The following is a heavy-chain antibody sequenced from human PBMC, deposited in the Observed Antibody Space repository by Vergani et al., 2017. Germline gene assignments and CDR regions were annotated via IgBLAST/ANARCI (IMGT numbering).Heavy chain of an antibody. Sequence: QVQLQESGPGLVKPSETLSLTCTVSGRSISSYYWSWIRQPPGKGLEWIGYIYYSGSTNYNPSLKSRVTISVDTSKNQFSLKLSSVTAADTAVYYCARDGYYGSGILRWGQGTLVTVSS. CDR3: ARDGYYGSGILR. J-gene: IGHJ4*02. V-gene: IGHV4-59*01. D-gene: IGHD3-10*01. CDR1: GRSISSYY. CDR2: IYYSGST.